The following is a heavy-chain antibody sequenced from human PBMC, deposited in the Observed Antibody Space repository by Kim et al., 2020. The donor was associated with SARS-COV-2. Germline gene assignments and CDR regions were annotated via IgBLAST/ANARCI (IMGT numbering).Heavy chain of an antibody. CDR2: IYSGGST. V-gene: IGHV3-53*01. Sequence: GGSLRLSCAASGFTVSSNYMSWVRQAPGKGLEWVSVIYSGGSTYYADSVKGRFTISRDNSKNTLYLQMNSLRAEDTAVYYCSRPPLGDCSSTSCYQPWG. CDR1: GFTVSSNY. CDR3: SRPPLGDCSSTSCYQP. D-gene: IGHD2-2*01. J-gene: IGHJ5*02.